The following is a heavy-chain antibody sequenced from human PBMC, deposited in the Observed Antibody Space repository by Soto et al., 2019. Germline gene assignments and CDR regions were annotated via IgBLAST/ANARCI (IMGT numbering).Heavy chain of an antibody. Sequence: VGSLRLSCAASGFTFSSYGMHWVRQAPGKGLEWVAVIWYDGSNKYYADSVKGRFTISRDNSKNTLYLQMNSLRAEDTAVYYCAGAAAHRYYYGMDVWGQGTTVTVSS. CDR3: AGAAAHRYYYGMDV. D-gene: IGHD2-2*01. J-gene: IGHJ6*02. CDR1: GFTFSSYG. V-gene: IGHV3-33*01. CDR2: IWYDGSNK.